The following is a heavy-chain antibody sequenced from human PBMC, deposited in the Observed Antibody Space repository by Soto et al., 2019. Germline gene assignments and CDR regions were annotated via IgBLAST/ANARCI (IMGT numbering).Heavy chain of an antibody. CDR1: GFTVSSNY. V-gene: IGHV3-66*01. CDR3: ARDFVVFCSTVNPHYDMDV. CDR2: IYSGGSA. D-gene: IGHD3-3*01. Sequence: GGSLRLSCAASGFTVSSNYMSWVRQAPGKGLEWVSVIYSGGSAYYADSVKGRFTISRDNSKNTLYLRMNSLRAEDTAVYYCARDFVVFCSTVNPHYDMDVWGQDTTLTVSS. J-gene: IGHJ6*02.